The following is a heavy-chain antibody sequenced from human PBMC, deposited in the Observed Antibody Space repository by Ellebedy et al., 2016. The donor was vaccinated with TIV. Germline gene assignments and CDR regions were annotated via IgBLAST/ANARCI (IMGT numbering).Heavy chain of an antibody. V-gene: IGHV1-2*02. D-gene: IGHD6-25*01. Sequence: ASVKVSCKASGYTFTGYYMHWVRQAPGQGLEWMGWINPYSGGTNYAQKFQGRVTMTRDTSISTAYMELSRLRSDDTAVYYCARIRYSSGAADFDYWGQGTLVTVSS. CDR3: ARIRYSSGAADFDY. CDR1: GYTFTGYY. CDR2: INPYSGGT. J-gene: IGHJ4*02.